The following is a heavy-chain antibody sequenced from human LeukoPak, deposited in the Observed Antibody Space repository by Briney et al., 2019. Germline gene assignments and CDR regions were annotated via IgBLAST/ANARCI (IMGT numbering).Heavy chain of an antibody. J-gene: IGHJ4*02. V-gene: IGHV4-30-4*02. D-gene: IGHD3-22*01. CDR1: GGSISSGDYY. Sequence: SETLSLTCTVSGGSISSGDYYWSWIRQPPGKGLEWIGYIYYSGSTYYNPSLKSRVTISVDTSKNQFSLKLSSVTAADTAVYYCARDRSPASSGYSYFDYWGQGTLVTVSS. CDR2: IYYSGST. CDR3: ARDRSPASSGYSYFDY.